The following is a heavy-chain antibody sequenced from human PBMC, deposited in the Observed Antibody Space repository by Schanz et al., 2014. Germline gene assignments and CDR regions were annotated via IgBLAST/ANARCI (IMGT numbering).Heavy chain of an antibody. Sequence: EVQLLESGGGLVQPGGSLRLSCEASGFSFGNYGMSWVRQAPGKGLEWVSSISYGTSYIYYAESVKGRFTISRDNSRDTVYLQMNSLRADDTAMYYCARWFLIRGVILDSWGQGTLVTVSS. V-gene: IGHV3-21*03. CDR1: GFSFGNYG. CDR2: ISYGTSYI. CDR3: ARWFLIRGVILDS. D-gene: IGHD3-10*01. J-gene: IGHJ4*02.